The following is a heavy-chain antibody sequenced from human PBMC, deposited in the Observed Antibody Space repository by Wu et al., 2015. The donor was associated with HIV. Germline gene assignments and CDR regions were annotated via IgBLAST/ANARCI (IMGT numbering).Heavy chain of an antibody. CDR2: INQNGGGA. V-gene: IGHV1-2*02. D-gene: IGHD2-15*01. J-gene: IGHJ6*02. Sequence: QVHLVQSGAELKKPGASVKVSCKASGYSFSDYHIHWVRQAPGQGLEWMGWINQNGGGATHVQKFQGRVAMTRDTSISTAFMELSRLRFDDTAVYYCARNVVGSIGGGYTYYGMDVWGQGTTGHRLL. CDR3: ARNVVGSIGGGYTYYGMDV. CDR1: GYSFSDYH.